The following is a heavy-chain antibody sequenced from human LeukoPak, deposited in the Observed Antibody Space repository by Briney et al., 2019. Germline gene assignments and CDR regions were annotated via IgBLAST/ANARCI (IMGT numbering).Heavy chain of an antibody. CDR3: ARVGDTG. CDR1: CYSISSGYY. D-gene: IGHD1-14*01. V-gene: IGHV4-38-2*01. CDR2: IYHSGST. J-gene: IGHJ4*02. Sequence: SETLSLTCAVSCYSISSGYYWGWIRQPPGKGLEWIGNIYHSGSTHYNPSLRSQVTISVDKSKNQISLRLTSVTAADTAVYYCARVGDTGWGQGTLVTVSS.